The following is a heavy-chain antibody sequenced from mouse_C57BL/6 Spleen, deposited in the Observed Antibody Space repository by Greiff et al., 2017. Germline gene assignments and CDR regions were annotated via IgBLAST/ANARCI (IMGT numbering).Heavy chain of an antibody. V-gene: IGHV1-55*01. J-gene: IGHJ2*01. CDR2: IYPGSGST. CDR1: GYTFTSYW. D-gene: IGHD1-1*01. Sequence: VQLQQPGAELVKPGASVKMSCKASGYTFTSYWITWVKQRPGQGLEWIGDIYPGSGSTNYNEKFKSKATLTVDTSSSTAYMQLSSLTSEDSAVYYGARFYGSSSYYFDYWGQGTTLTVSS. CDR3: ARFYGSSSYYFDY.